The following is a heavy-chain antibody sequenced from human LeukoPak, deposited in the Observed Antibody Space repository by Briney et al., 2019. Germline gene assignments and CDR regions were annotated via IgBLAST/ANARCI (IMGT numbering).Heavy chain of an antibody. Sequence: SETLSLTCTVSGGSISSYFWNWIRQPPGKGLEWIGYVYYSGSTYYNPSLKSRVTISVDRSKNQFSPKLSSVTAADTAVYYCARGRLGGWWYFDLWGRGTLVTVSS. J-gene: IGHJ2*01. CDR3: ARGRLGGWWYFDL. V-gene: IGHV4-59*12. D-gene: IGHD2-8*01. CDR2: VYYSGST. CDR1: GGSISSYF.